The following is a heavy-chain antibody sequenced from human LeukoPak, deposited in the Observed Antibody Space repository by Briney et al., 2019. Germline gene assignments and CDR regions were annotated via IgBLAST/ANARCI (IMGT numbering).Heavy chain of an antibody. V-gene: IGHV4-30-2*01. CDR1: GGSISSGSYS. CDR3: ARQGGGYGYFDY. D-gene: IGHD5-12*01. J-gene: IGHJ4*02. Sequence: TLSLTCAVSGGSISSGSYSWSWIRQPPGKGLEWIGYIYPRGSTYYNPSLKSRVILSLDKSANQFSLKLSSVTAADTAVYYCARQGGGYGYFDYWGQGPLVTVSS. CDR2: IYPRGST.